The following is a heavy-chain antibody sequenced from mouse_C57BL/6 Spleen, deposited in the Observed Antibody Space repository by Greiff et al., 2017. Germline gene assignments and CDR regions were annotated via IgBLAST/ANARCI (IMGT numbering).Heavy chain of an antibody. CDR1: GYSFTGYF. V-gene: IGHV1-20*01. CDR3: AREDGDYAMDY. J-gene: IGHJ4*01. CDR2: INPYNGDT. Sequence: EVQLQQSGPELVKPGDSVTISCTASGYSFTGYFMNWVMQSHGKSLEWIGRINPYNGDTFYNQKFKGKATLTVDKSSSTAHMERRSLTSEDSAVYYCAREDGDYAMDYWGQGTSVTVSS. D-gene: IGHD1-1*02.